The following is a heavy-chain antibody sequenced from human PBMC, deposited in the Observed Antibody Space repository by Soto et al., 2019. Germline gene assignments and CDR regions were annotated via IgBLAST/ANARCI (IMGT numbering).Heavy chain of an antibody. CDR2: IKSKTDGGTT. J-gene: IGHJ6*03. CDR3: TTIHGIAAGVKGRYYYYYYMDV. D-gene: IGHD6-13*01. CDR1: XFTFSNAW. V-gene: IGHV3-15*01. Sequence: PGGSLRLSCAASXFTFSNAWMSWVRQAPGKGLEWVGRIKSKTDGGTTDYAAPVKGRFTISRDDSKNTLYLQMNSLKTEDTAVYYCTTIHGIAAGVKGRYYYYYYMDVWGKGTTVTVSS.